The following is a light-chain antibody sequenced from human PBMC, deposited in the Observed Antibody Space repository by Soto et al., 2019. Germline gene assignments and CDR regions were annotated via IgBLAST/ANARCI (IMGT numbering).Light chain of an antibody. CDR2: DVS. Sequence: QSVLTQPASVSGSPGQSITISCTGTSSDVGGYNYVSWYQQHPGKAPKPMIYDVSNRPSGVSNRFSGSKSGNTAPLTISGLQAEDEADYYCSSYTSSSTLYVFGTGTKVTVL. J-gene: IGLJ1*01. V-gene: IGLV2-14*01. CDR3: SSYTSSSTLYV. CDR1: SSDVGGYNY.